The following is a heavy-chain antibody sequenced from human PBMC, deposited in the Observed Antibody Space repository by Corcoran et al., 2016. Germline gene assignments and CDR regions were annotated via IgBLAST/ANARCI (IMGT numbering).Heavy chain of an antibody. Sequence: QVTLRESGPALVKPTQTLTLNCTFSGFSLSTSGMCVSWIRQPPGKALEWLALIDWDDDKYYSTSLKTRLTISKDTSKNQVVLTMTNMDPVDTATYYGARTRRHTIFGVVTSYGMDVWGQGTTVTVSS. CDR3: ARTRRHTIFGVVTSYGMDV. J-gene: IGHJ6*02. CDR1: GFSLSTSGMC. CDR2: IDWDDDK. V-gene: IGHV2-70*01. D-gene: IGHD3-3*01.